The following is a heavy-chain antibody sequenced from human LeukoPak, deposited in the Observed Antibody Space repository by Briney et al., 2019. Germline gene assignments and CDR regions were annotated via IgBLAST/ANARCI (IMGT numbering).Heavy chain of an antibody. CDR2: ISSSSSTI. CDR1: GFTFSSYS. CDR3: ARDPTEMTTVTIDY. Sequence: GVSLRLSCAASGFTFSSYSMNWVRQAPGKGLEWVSYISSSSSTIYYADSVKGRFTISRDNAKNSLYLQMNSLRDEDTAVYYCARDPTEMTTVTIDYWGQGTLVTVSS. V-gene: IGHV3-48*02. D-gene: IGHD4-17*01. J-gene: IGHJ4*02.